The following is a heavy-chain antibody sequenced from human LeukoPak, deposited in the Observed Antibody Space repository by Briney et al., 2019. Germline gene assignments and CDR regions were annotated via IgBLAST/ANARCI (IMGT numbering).Heavy chain of an antibody. Sequence: PGGSLRLSCAASGFTFTTYGMHWVRQAPGKGLEWVAFISFDGSMNFYAGSVKGRFTISRDNAKNTLYLQMNSLRVEDTAVYYCVCLGLGGLSLDWGQGTLVTVSS. J-gene: IGHJ4*02. D-gene: IGHD3-16*01. CDR2: ISFDGSMN. CDR3: VCLGLGGLSLD. CDR1: GFTFTTYG. V-gene: IGHV3-30*03.